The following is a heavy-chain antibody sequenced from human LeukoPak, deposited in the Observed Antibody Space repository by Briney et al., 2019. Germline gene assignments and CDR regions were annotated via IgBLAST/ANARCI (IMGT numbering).Heavy chain of an antibody. CDR3: AKDFRIGYSAHFDY. D-gene: IGHD2-21*01. CDR2: IKKDGIEK. J-gene: IGHJ4*02. Sequence: GGSLRLSCVVSGFTLSSDWMSWVRQAPGKGLEWVANIKKDGIEKYYVESVKGRFTISRDNSKNTLYLQMDSLRGEDTAVYYCAKDFRIGYSAHFDYWGQGALVTVSS. V-gene: IGHV3-7*03. CDR1: GFTLSSDW.